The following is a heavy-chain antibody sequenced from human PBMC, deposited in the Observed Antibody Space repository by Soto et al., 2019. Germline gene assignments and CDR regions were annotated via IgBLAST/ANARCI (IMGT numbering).Heavy chain of an antibody. D-gene: IGHD6-13*01. J-gene: IGHJ4*02. CDR1: GYTFTSYA. Sequence: QVQLVQSGAEEKKPGASVKVSCKASGYTFTSYAMHWVRQAPGQRLEWMGWINAGNGNTKHSQKLQGRVTITRDTSASTAYMELSSMRSEDTAVYYCARDVAAADYWGQGTLVTVSS. CDR2: INAGNGNT. V-gene: IGHV1-3*05. CDR3: ARDVAAADY.